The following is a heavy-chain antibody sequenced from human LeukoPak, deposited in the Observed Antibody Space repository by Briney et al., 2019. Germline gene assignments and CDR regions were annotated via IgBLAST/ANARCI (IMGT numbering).Heavy chain of an antibody. J-gene: IGHJ4*01. CDR3: ARHEAKGSGSYYINFDY. D-gene: IGHD3-10*01. CDR1: GGSMSSSSYY. V-gene: IGHV4-39*01. CDR2: NYSSGST. Sequence: DTRSLTCTVSGGSMSSSSYYWGWIRQPPGKGLEWIGRNYSSGSTYYNPSLKSRVTISVDTSENQFSLKLNSVTAADTAVYYCARHEAKGSGSYYINFDYWGQGTLVTVPS.